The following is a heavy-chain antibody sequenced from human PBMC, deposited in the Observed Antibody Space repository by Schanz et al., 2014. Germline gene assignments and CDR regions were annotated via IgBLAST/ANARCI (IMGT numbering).Heavy chain of an antibody. CDR1: GFTFSSYC. J-gene: IGHJ1*01. CDR2: INGDGSST. CDR3: ARSTSMYFHQ. Sequence: EVQLVESGGELVQPGGSLRLSCAASGFTFSSYCMHWVRQVPGKGPVWVSRINGDGSSTLYADSVKGRFTISRDNAKNTPYVPMNSLSAEDTDVYYCARSTSMYFHQWGQGTLVTVSS. D-gene: IGHD2-2*01. V-gene: IGHV3-74*01.